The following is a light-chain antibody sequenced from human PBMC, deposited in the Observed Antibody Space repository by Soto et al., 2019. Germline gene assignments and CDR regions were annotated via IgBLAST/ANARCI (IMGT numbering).Light chain of an antibody. J-gene: IGKJ2*01. CDR2: GAS. V-gene: IGKV3-15*01. CDR1: QSVNSN. CDR3: QQYNIWST. Sequence: EIVMTQSPATLSVSPGERATLSCRASQSVNSNLAWYQQKPGQAPRLLIYGASTRATGIPARFSGSGSGTEFTLTISSLQSEDFAVYFCQQYNIWSTFGQGTKLEIK.